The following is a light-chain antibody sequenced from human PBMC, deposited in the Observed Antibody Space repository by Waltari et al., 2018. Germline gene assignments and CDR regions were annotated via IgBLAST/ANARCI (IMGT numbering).Light chain of an antibody. CDR2: RDD. CDR1: DSNIGQNY. V-gene: IGLV1-47*01. CDR3: ATWDGNLRV. Sequence: QSVLTQPPSAYGTPGQRVTIPCSGRDSNIGQNYVYWYQHLPGTAPKLLIYRDDQRRSEVPDRFSASKSGTSASLAISVLRSEDEDDYYCATWDGNLRVFGGGTKLTVL. J-gene: IGLJ2*01.